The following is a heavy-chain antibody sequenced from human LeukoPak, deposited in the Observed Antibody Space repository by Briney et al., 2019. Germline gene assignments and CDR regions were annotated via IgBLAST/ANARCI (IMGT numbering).Heavy chain of an antibody. V-gene: IGHV4-34*01. CDR3: ARGQRMSSWYGDGWFDP. CDR1: GGSFSGYY. CDR2: INHSGST. J-gene: IGHJ5*02. D-gene: IGHD6-13*01. Sequence: SETLSLTCAVYGGSFSGYYWSWIRQPPGKGLDWIGEINHSGSTNYNPSLKSRVTISVDTSKNQYSLKLSSVTAADTAVYYCARGQRMSSWYGDGWFDPWGQGTLVTVYS.